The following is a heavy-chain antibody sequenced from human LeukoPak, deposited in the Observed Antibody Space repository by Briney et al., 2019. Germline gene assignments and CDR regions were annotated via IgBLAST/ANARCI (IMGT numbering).Heavy chain of an antibody. CDR3: ARVVVATATIDY. CDR1: GGSISSSNYY. V-gene: IGHV4-39*01. CDR2: IFYSGST. J-gene: IGHJ4*02. D-gene: IGHD2-21*02. Sequence: TSETLSLTCTVSGGSISSSNYYWGWIRQPPGKGLEWIGNIFYSGSTHYNPSLKSRVTISVDTSKNQFSLKLNSVTAADTAVYHCARVVVATATIDYWGQGTLVTVSS.